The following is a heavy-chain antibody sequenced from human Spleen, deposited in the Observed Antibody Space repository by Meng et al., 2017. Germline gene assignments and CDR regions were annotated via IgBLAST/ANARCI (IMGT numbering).Heavy chain of an antibody. D-gene: IGHD4-11*01. CDR1: GGSFSDSY. J-gene: IGHJ4*02. V-gene: IGHV4-34*01. Sequence: HVQVETWGARLLKPSALLSLTCVVSGGSFSDSYWVWLRQPHGKGLEWNGEINHSGSTNYTPSLESRATISVDTSQHNLSLKLSSATAADSAVYYCARGPTTMAHDFDYWGQGTLVTVSS. CDR3: ARGPTTMAHDFDY. CDR2: INHSGST.